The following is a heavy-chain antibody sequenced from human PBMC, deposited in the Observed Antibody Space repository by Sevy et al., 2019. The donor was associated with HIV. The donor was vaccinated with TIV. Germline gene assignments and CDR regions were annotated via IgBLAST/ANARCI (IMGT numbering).Heavy chain of an antibody. CDR3: ARDMLGTYYYYGMDV. J-gene: IGHJ6*02. CDR2: IWYDGSNK. D-gene: IGHD3-10*02. CDR1: GFTFSSYG. Sequence: GGSLRLSCAASGFTFSSYGMHWVRQAPGKGLEWVAVIWYDGSNKYYVDSVKGRFTISRDNSKNTLYLQMNSLRAEDTAVYYCARDMLGTYYYYGMDVWGQGTTVTVSS. V-gene: IGHV3-33*01.